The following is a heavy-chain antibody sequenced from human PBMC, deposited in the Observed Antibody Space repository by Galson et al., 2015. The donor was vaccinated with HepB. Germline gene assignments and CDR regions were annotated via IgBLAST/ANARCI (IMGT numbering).Heavy chain of an antibody. CDR3: QAVPIAAAGPFDY. J-gene: IGHJ4*02. CDR2: IRSKANSYAT. V-gene: IGHV3-73*01. CDR1: GFTFSGSA. Sequence: SLRLSCAASGFTFSGSAMHWVRQASGKGLEWVGRIRSKANSYATAYAASVKGRFTISRDDSKNTAYLQMNSLKTEDTAVYYCQAVPIAAAGPFDYWGQGTLVTVSS. D-gene: IGHD6-13*01.